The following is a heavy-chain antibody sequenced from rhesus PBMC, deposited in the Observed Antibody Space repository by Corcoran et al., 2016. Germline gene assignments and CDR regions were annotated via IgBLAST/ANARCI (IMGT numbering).Heavy chain of an antibody. Sequence: QVQLQESGPGLVKPSETLSLTCAVSGGSVSGDYYWSWIRQPPGKGLDWIGYMHCNSGGSNYNPSLKNRVTISIDPSKSPFSLRLSSLTAADTAVYYCARGVYGPWGQGVLVTVSS. D-gene: IGHD4-29*01. CDR2: MHCNSGGS. CDR3: ARGVYGP. V-gene: IGHV4-106*01. CDR1: GGSVSGDYY. J-gene: IGHJ4*01.